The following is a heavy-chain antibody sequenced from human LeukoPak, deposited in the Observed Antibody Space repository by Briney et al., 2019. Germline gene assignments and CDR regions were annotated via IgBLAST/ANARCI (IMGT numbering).Heavy chain of an antibody. CDR1: GFTFSNYW. V-gene: IGHV3-7*01. CDR2: IKQDGSEK. CDR3: ARDREGRGVLYSYYYYMDV. J-gene: IGHJ6*03. D-gene: IGHD3-10*01. Sequence: PGGSLRLSCAASGFTFSNYWMNWVRQAPGKGLEWVANIKQDGSEKYYVDSVKGRFTISRDNAKNSLYLQMNSLRAEDTAVYYCARDREGRGVLYSYYYYMDVWDKGTTVTISS.